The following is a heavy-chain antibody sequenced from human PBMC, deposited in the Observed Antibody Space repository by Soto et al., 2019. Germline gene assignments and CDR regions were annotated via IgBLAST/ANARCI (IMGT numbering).Heavy chain of an antibody. D-gene: IGHD1-1*01. CDR2: ISWDGDSA. V-gene: IGHV3-43*01. CDR3: AKGTRGNSPELDF. J-gene: IGHJ4*02. Sequence: GGSLRLSCAASGFTFDDYTMHWVRQTPGKGLEWFSLISWDGDSAYYADSVRGRFTISRDNSKNSLFLQMNNVRAEDAALYFCAKGTRGNSPELDFWGQGTLVTVSS. CDR1: GFTFDDYT.